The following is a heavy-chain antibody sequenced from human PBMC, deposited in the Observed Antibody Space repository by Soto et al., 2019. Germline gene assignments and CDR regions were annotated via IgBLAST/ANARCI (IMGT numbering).Heavy chain of an antibody. D-gene: IGHD3-22*01. CDR3: ARQTVMIMVITHLYYFDY. CDR2: INFSGRA. V-gene: IGHV4-39*01. CDR1: GGSVNSDDYF. J-gene: IGHJ4*02. Sequence: RSLTCDVSGGSVNSDDYFWGWVRQPPGKGLEWIGSINFSGRAYYNPSLQSRVTMSVDASKNQFSLRLTSVTAADTALYYCARQTVMIMVITHLYYFDYWGQGTLVTVSS.